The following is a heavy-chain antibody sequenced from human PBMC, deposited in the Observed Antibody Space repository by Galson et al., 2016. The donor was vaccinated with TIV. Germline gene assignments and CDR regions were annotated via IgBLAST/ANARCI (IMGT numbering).Heavy chain of an antibody. J-gene: IGHJ4*02. CDR1: EFAFANFW. V-gene: IGHV3-7*03. CDR2: IKQDGSEK. Sequence: SLRLSCAASEFAFANFWMTWVRQAPGKGLELVANIKQDGSEKYYVDSVKGRFTISRDNAKNSVYLQMDSLRADDTAVYYCARGRGGEYFDYWGQGTLSPSPQ. CDR3: ARGRGGEYFDY. D-gene: IGHD3-16*01.